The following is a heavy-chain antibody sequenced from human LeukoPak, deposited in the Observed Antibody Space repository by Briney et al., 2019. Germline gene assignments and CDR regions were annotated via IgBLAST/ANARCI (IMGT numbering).Heavy chain of an antibody. D-gene: IGHD1-26*01. J-gene: IGHJ6*03. CDR1: GFTFSSYW. CDR2: IKQDGSEK. CDR3: ARPYSGSYKYMDV. V-gene: IGHV3-7*01. Sequence: GGSLRLSCAASGFTFSSYWMSWVRQAPGKGLEWVANIKQDGSEKYYVDSVKGRFTISRDNAKNTLYLQMNSLRAEDTAVYYCARPYSGSYKYMDVWGKGTTVTVSS.